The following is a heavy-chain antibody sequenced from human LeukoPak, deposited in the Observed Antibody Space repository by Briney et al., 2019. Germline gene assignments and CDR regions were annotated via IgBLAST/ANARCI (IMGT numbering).Heavy chain of an antibody. CDR3: AKDGTKSTSYHFDY. J-gene: IGHJ4*02. CDR1: GFTFSSYA. D-gene: IGHD3-10*01. Sequence: GGSLRLSCAASGFTFSSYAMSWVSQAPGKGLEWVSAISGSGGSTYYADSVKGRFSISRDNSKNTLYLQMNSLRAEDTAVYYCAKDGTKSTSYHFDYWGQGTLVTVSS. V-gene: IGHV3-23*01. CDR2: ISGSGGST.